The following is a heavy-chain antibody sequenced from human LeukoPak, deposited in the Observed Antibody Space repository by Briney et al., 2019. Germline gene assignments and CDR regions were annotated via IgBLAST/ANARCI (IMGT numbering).Heavy chain of an antibody. D-gene: IGHD2-15*01. CDR2: VKSKADGGSI. CDR1: GLTFNNAW. J-gene: IGHJ5*02. V-gene: IGHV3-15*07. CDR3: ARDRTRYCSGGSCYADSNWFDP. Sequence: GGSLRLSCAASGLTFNNAWMNWVRQAPGKGLEWVGRVKSKADGGSIDYGAPVKGRFTISRDDSKNTLYLQMNSLNTEDTAVYYCARDRTRYCSGGSCYADSNWFDPWGQGTLVTVSS.